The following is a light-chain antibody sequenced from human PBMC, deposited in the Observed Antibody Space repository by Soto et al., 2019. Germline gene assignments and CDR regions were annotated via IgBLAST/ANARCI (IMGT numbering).Light chain of an antibody. Sequence: QSALTQPPSASGSPGQSVTISCTGNSNDVGHSSFISWYQQHPGEGPKLIIYEVSKRPSGVPDRFSGSKSGNTASLSVSGLQDEDEADYFCNAQADNGKHVFGTGTKLTVL. CDR3: NAQADNGKHV. J-gene: IGLJ1*01. CDR1: SNDVGHSSF. CDR2: EVS. V-gene: IGLV2-8*01.